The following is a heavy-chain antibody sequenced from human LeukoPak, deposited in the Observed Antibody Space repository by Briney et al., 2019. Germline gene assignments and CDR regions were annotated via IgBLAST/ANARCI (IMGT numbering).Heavy chain of an antibody. V-gene: IGHV4-30-4*08. CDR3: ARVRRFLEWGLGD. CDR1: GGSISSGDYY. CDR2: IYYSGST. Sequence: SETLSLTCTVSGGSISSGDYYWSWIRQPPGKGLEWIGYIYYSGSTYYNPSLKSRFTISVDTSKNQFSLKLSSVTAADTAVYYCARVRRFLEWGLGDWGQGTLVTVSS. D-gene: IGHD3-3*01. J-gene: IGHJ4*02.